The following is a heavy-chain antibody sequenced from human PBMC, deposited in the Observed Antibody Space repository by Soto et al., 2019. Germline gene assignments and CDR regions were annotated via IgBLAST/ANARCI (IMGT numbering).Heavy chain of an antibody. CDR1: GGSISSSSYY. D-gene: IGHD6-13*01. V-gene: IGHV4-39*01. J-gene: IGHJ4*02. CDR2: IYYSGST. CDR3: ARHEIAAAPDY. Sequence: SETLSLTCTVSGGSISSSSYYWGWIRQPPGKGLEWIGSIYYSGSTYYNPSLKSRVTISVDTSKNQFSLKLSSVTAADTAVYYCARHEIAAAPDYWGQGTLVTVSS.